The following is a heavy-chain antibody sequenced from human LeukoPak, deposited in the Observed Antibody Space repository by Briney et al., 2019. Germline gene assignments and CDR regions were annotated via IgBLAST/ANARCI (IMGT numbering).Heavy chain of an antibody. J-gene: IGHJ4*02. CDR1: GGSFSDSY. Sequence: PSETLSLTCAVYGGSFSDSYWTWIRQPPGKGLEWIGEINQSGSTNYNPSLESRCTISIDTSKIQFSLKLLSVTAADTAIYYCARVLTVSYFDSWGQGTLVTVSS. V-gene: IGHV4-34*01. D-gene: IGHD4-17*01. CDR3: ARVLTVSYFDS. CDR2: INQSGST.